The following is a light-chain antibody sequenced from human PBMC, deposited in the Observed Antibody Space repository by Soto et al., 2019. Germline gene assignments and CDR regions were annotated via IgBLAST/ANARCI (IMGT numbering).Light chain of an antibody. CDR2: EVH. CDR1: NSDIGNYNF. V-gene: IGLV2-8*01. CDR3: SSYAGSNNLL. J-gene: IGLJ2*01. Sequence: QSVLTQPPSASGSPGQSVAISCTGTNSDIGNYNFVSWYQQHPGKAPKLMIYEVHKRPSGVPDRFSGSKSGNTASLTVSGLQPEDEADYYCSSYAGSNNLLFGGWTKLTVL.